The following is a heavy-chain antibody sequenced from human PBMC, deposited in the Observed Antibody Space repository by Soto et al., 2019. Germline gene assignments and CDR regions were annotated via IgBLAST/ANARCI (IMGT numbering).Heavy chain of an antibody. Sequence: GESLKISCKGSGYSFTSYWISWVRQMPGKGLEWMGRTDPSDSYTNYSPSFQGHVTISADKSISTAYLQWSSLKASDTAMYYCARLVAGSRSMDVWGQGTTVTVSS. CDR1: GYSFTSYW. CDR3: ARLVAGSRSMDV. CDR2: TDPSDSYT. J-gene: IGHJ6*02. D-gene: IGHD2-15*01. V-gene: IGHV5-10-1*01.